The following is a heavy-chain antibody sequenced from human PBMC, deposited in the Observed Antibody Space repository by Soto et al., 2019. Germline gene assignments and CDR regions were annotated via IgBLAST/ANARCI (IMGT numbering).Heavy chain of an antibody. D-gene: IGHD5-12*01. Sequence: ASVKVSCKASGYTFTSYYMHWVRQAPGQGLEWMGIINPSGGSTSYAQKFQGRVTMTRDTSTSTVYMELSSLRSEDTAVYYCARVNAGVRDGYNFYYYYGMDVWRQGTTVTVSS. CDR2: INPSGGST. J-gene: IGHJ6*02. V-gene: IGHV1-46*01. CDR1: GYTFTSYY. CDR3: ARVNAGVRDGYNFYYYYGMDV.